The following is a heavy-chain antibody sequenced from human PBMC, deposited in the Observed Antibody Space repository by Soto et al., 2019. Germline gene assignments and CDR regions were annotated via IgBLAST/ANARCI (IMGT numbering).Heavy chain of an antibody. V-gene: IGHV3-30*18. CDR1: GLTFSSYG. CDR3: AKVVQYSSSWTHYWYFDL. D-gene: IGHD6-13*01. J-gene: IGHJ2*01. Sequence: GGSLRLSCAASGLTFSSYGVHWVRQAPGKGLEWVAVISYDGSNKYYADSVKGRFTISRDNSKNTLYLQMNSLRAEDTAVFYCAKVVQYSSSWTHYWYFDLWGRGTLVTVSS. CDR2: ISYDGSNK.